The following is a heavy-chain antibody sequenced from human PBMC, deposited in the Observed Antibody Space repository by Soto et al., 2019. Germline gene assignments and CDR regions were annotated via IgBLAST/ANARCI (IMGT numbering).Heavy chain of an antibody. CDR3: ARSVFGELLGFPFDY. CDR1: GYSFTSYW. J-gene: IGHJ4*02. D-gene: IGHD3-10*02. Sequence: GESLKISCKGSGYSFTSYWIGWVRQMPGKGLEWMGIIYPGDSDTRYSPSFQGQVTISADKSISTAYLQWSSLKASDTAMHYCARSVFGELLGFPFDYWGQGTLVTVSS. CDR2: IYPGDSDT. V-gene: IGHV5-51*01.